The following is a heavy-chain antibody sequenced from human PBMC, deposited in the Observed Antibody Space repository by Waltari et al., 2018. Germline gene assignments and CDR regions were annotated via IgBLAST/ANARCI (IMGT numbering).Heavy chain of an antibody. CDR3: ATYIGASVGTAAFDV. Sequence: QLQLQESGPGLVKPSENLALTCSVSGGSLTTNRHYWGWIRQPPGQGLEWIGTISYNGTTYSSPSLRGRLTLSRDTTMNQLSLKLGSVTATDTAVYYCATYIGASVGTAAFDVWGQGTMVTVSS. CDR2: ISYNGTT. D-gene: IGHD5-12*01. CDR1: GGSLTTNRHY. J-gene: IGHJ3*01. V-gene: IGHV4-39*01.